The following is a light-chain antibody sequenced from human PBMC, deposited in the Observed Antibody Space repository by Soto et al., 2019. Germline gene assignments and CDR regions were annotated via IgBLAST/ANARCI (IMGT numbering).Light chain of an antibody. CDR2: DAS. CDR1: QSVSNNY. CDR3: QQRSNWPPIT. V-gene: IGKV3-11*01. Sequence: VLTQSQGTLSLAPVERSNLYFLASQSVSNNYLAWYQTKPGQSPRLLIYDASNRASGVPPRFSGSGSGTDFTLSISSIEPEDFAVYYCQQRSNWPPITCGQGKRLENK. J-gene: IGKJ5*01.